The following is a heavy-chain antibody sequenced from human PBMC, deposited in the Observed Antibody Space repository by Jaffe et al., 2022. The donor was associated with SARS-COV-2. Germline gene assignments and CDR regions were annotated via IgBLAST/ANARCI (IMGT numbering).Heavy chain of an antibody. CDR3: TRDLEGFGIDY. J-gene: IGHJ4*02. CDR2: IRSKAYGGTV. CDR1: GFTFGDYG. D-gene: IGHD3-10*01. Sequence: EVQLVESGGGLVQPGRSLRLSCAVSGFTFGDYGLSWFRQAPGKGLEWVGFIRSKAYGGTVDYAASVEGRFTISRDDSKSITYLQMNSLKTEDTAVYYCTRDLEGFGIDYWGQGTLVTVSS. V-gene: IGHV3-49*03.